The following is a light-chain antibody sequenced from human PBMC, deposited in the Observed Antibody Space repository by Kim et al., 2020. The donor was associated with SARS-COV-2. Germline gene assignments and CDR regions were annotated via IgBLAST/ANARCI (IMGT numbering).Light chain of an antibody. CDR2: GVS. Sequence: QSVLTQPASVSGSPGQSITISCTGTSSDVGGYDFVSWYQQHPDKAPKLMIYGVSNRPSGVSNRFSGSKSGNTASLTISGLQADDEADYYCSSYTSSSTWVFGGGTQLTVL. CDR3: SSYTSSSTWV. CDR1: SSDVGGYDF. J-gene: IGLJ3*02. V-gene: IGLV2-14*03.